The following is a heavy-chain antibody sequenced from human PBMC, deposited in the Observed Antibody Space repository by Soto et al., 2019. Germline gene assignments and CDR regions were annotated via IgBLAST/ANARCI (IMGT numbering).Heavy chain of an antibody. CDR1: GFTFSSYA. V-gene: IGHV3-30-3*01. Sequence: QVQLEESGGGVVQPGRSLRLSCAASGFTFSSYAMHWVRQAPGKGLEWVAVISYDGSNKYYADSVKGRFTISRDNSKNTLYLQMNSLRAEDTAVYYCARDFKSGSGCYPTTVWGQGTLVTVSS. J-gene: IGHJ4*02. CDR2: ISYDGSNK. D-gene: IGHD1-26*01. CDR3: ARDFKSGSGCYPTTV.